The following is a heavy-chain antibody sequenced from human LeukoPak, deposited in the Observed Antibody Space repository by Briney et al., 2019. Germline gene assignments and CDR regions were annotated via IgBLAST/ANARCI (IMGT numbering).Heavy chain of an antibody. CDR1: GFTFSNYW. CDR2: INIDGSST. D-gene: IGHD2-2*01. Sequence: GGSLRLSCAASGFTFSNYWMHWVRQAPGRGLVGVSRINIDGSSTNYADSVKGRFTISRDNAKNTLYLQMNSLRAGDTAVYYCARDIGVVPTAFDPWGQGTLVTVSS. J-gene: IGHJ5*02. V-gene: IGHV3-74*01. CDR3: ARDIGVVPTAFDP.